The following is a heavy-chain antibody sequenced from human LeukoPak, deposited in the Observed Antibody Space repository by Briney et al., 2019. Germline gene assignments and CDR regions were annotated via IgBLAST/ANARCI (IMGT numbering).Heavy chain of an antibody. V-gene: IGHV4-4*07. CDR2: IYTSGST. D-gene: IGHD3-3*01. CDR3: ASSPRGIFGVVIMAEALNY. CDR1: GGSISSYY. Sequence: SETLSLTCTVSGGSISSYYWSWIRQPAGKGLEWIGRIYTSGSTNYNPSLKSRVTMSVDTSKNQFSLKLSSVTAADTAVYYCASSPRGIFGVVIMAEALNYWGQRTLVTVSS. J-gene: IGHJ4*02.